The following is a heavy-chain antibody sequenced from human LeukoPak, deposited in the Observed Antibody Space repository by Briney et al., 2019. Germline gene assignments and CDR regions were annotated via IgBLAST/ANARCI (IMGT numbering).Heavy chain of an antibody. D-gene: IGHD6-19*01. Sequence: SETLSLTCTVSGGSIGSYYWSWIRQPPGKGLEWIGNIYYSGSTNYNPSLKRRVTISVDTSKNQFSLKLISVTAADTAVCFCARSRNFLAVATTDVYWGQGTLVTVSS. J-gene: IGHJ4*02. CDR3: ARSRNFLAVATTDVY. CDR1: GGSIGSYY. CDR2: IYYSGST. V-gene: IGHV4-59*01.